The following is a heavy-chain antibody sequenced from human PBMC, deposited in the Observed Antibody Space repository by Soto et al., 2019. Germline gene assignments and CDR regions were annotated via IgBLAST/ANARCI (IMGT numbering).Heavy chain of an antibody. Sequence: ASVQVSCKASGYTFTSSYMHWVRQATGQGLEWMRWMNPNSGNTGYAQKFQGRVTMTRTTSISTAYMELSSLRSEDTAVYYCARGPLRFLEWHYYCYYMDVWGKGTTVTVSS. J-gene: IGHJ6*03. CDR3: ARGPLRFLEWHYYCYYMDV. CDR1: GYTFTSSY. V-gene: IGHV1-8*02. CDR2: MNPNSGNT. D-gene: IGHD3-3*01.